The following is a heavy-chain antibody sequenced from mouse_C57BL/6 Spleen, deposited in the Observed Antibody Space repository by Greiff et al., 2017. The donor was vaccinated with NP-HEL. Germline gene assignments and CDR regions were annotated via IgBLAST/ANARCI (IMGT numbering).Heavy chain of an antibody. J-gene: IGHJ2*01. CDR3: ARWANYFDY. V-gene: IGHV1-55*01. Sequence: QLQQPGAELVKPGASVKMSCKASGYTFTSYWITWVKQGPGQGLEWDGDIYPGSGSTNYNEEFKSKATLTVDTSSSTAYMQLSSLTSEDSAVYYCARWANYFDYWGQGTTLTVSS. CDR2: IYPGSGST. CDR1: GYTFTSYW.